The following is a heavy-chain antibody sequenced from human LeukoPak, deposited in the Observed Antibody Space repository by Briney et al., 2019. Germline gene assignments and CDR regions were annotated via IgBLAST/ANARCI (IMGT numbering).Heavy chain of an antibody. CDR3: AKDYSDSRVGDVFFEY. V-gene: IGHV3-23*01. J-gene: IGHJ4*02. Sequence: PGGSLSLSCAASGLTFSNYAMSWFRQAPGKGLGWVSGINSSFTPHYADSVKGRVTISSDNSKNTFHLQMNSLRAEDTAVYYCAKDYSDSRVGDVFFEYWGQGTLVTVSS. CDR1: GLTFSNYA. D-gene: IGHD1-26*01. CDR2: INSSFTP.